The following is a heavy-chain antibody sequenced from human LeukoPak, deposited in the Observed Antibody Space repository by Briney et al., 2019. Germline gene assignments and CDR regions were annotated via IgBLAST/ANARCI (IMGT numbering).Heavy chain of an antibody. J-gene: IGHJ5*02. D-gene: IGHD6-13*01. V-gene: IGHV3-74*01. CDR1: GFTFSSYW. Sequence: GGSLRLSCAASGFTFSSYWMHWVRQAPGKGLVWVSRINSDGSSTSYADSVKGRFTISRDNAKNTLYLQMNSLRAEDTAVYYCARGGYSSSWYGANWFDPWGQGTLVTVSS. CDR3: ARGGYSSSWYGANWFDP. CDR2: INSDGSST.